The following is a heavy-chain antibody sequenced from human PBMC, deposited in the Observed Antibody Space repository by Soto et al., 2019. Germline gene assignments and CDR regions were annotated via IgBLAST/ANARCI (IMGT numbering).Heavy chain of an antibody. CDR2: INPNSGGT. V-gene: IGHV1-2*02. J-gene: IGHJ6*02. D-gene: IGHD3-3*01. Sequence: ASVKVSCKASGYTFTGYYMHWVRQAPGQGLEWMGWINPNSGGTNYAQKFQSRVTMTRDTSISTAYMELSRLRSDDTAVYYCARDRFLEWLLRDYYYYGMDVWGQGTTVTVSS. CDR1: GYTFTGYY. CDR3: ARDRFLEWLLRDYYYYGMDV.